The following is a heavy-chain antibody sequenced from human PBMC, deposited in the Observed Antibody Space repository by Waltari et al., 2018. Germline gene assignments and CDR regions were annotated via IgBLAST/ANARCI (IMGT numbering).Heavy chain of an antibody. CDR1: GGSISSSSYY. CDR2: IYHSGRT. CDR3: ARLYYDFLSWFDP. J-gene: IGHJ5*02. Sequence: QLQLQESGPGLVKPSETLSLTCTVSGGSISSSSYYWGWIRQPPGKGLEWIGSIYHSGRTYNNPSLKSRVTISVDTSKNQFSLKLGSVTAADTAMYYCARLYYDFLSWFDPWGQGTLVTVSS. D-gene: IGHD3-3*01. V-gene: IGHV4-39*01.